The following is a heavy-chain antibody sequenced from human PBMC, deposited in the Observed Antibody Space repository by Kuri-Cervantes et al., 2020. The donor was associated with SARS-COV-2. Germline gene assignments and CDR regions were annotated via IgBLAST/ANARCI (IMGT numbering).Heavy chain of an antibody. Sequence: GESLKISCAASGFTFSSYGMHWVRQAPGKGLEWLSVISFDGDKTYYADSVRDRFTISRDNSENTVSLQMNSLRPEDTAVYYCARDRETTWYYGMDVWGQGTTVTVSS. D-gene: IGHD1-14*01. CDR3: ARDRETTWYYGMDV. V-gene: IGHV3-30*19. CDR2: ISFDGDKT. J-gene: IGHJ6*02. CDR1: GFTFSSYG.